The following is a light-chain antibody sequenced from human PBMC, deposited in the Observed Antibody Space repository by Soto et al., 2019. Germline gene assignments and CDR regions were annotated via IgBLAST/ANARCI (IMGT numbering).Light chain of an antibody. CDR3: QQYDSYPFT. CDR2: KAS. CDR1: QSINNW. J-gene: IGKJ4*01. V-gene: IGKV1-5*03. Sequence: DIQMTQSRSTLSASVGDRVTITCRASQSINNWLAWYQQKPGKAPKLLISKASNLKSGVPSRFSGTGSGTEFTLTISSLQPDDFASYYCQQYDSYPFTFGGGTKVEI.